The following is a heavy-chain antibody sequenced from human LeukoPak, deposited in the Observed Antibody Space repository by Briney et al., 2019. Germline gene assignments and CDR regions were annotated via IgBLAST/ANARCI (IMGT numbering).Heavy chain of an antibody. V-gene: IGHV1-69*06. CDR1: GGTFSSYA. CDR2: IIPIFGTA. D-gene: IGHD3-9*01. Sequence: SVKVSCKASGGTFSSYAISWVRQAPGQGLEWMGGIIPIFGTANYAQKFQGRVTITADKSTSTAYMELSSLRSEDTAEYYCARDYNDILTGFTIWYYYGMDVWGKGTTVTVSS. J-gene: IGHJ6*04. CDR3: ARDYNDILTGFTIWYYYGMDV.